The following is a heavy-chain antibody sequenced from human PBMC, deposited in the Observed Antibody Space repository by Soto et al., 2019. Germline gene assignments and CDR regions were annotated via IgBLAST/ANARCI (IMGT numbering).Heavy chain of an antibody. Sequence: ASVKVSCKASGYTFTSYVISWVRHAPGQGLEWMGWISAYNGNTNYAQKLQGRVTMTTDTSTSTAYMELRSLRSDDTAVYYCARDQEISSLTGYYKYYYYGMDVWGQGTTVTVSS. V-gene: IGHV1-18*01. J-gene: IGHJ6*02. CDR2: ISAYNGNT. CDR1: GYTFTSYV. CDR3: ARDQEISSLTGYYKYYYYGMDV. D-gene: IGHD3-9*01.